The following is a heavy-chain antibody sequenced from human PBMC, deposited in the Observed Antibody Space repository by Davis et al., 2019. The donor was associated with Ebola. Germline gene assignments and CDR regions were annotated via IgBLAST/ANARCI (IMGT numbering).Heavy chain of an antibody. Sequence: HSQTLSLTCAISGDSVSGNSGAWNWIRQSPSRGLEWLGRTYYSSKWFNDYAVSVNGRITINPDTSKNQLSLQLNSVTPEDTAVYYCVRGWGRTGMGVWGQGTTVTVSS. V-gene: IGHV6-1*01. D-gene: IGHD3-10*01. CDR1: GDSVSGNSGA. CDR3: VRGWGRTGMGV. CDR2: TYYSSKWFN. J-gene: IGHJ6*02.